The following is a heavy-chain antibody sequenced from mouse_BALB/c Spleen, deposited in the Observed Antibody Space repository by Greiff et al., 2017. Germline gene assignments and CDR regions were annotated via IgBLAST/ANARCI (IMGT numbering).Heavy chain of an antibody. CDR1: GYTFSSYW. D-gene: IGHD2-14*01. CDR3: ARGVRREAWFAY. CDR2: ILPGSGST. V-gene: IGHV1-9*01. J-gene: IGHJ3*01. Sequence: QVQLQQSGAELMKPGSSVKISCKATGYTFSSYWIEWVKQRPGHGLEWIGEILPGSGSTNYNEKFKGKATFTADTSSNTAYMQLSSLTSEDSAVYYCARGVRREAWFAYWGQGTLVTVSA.